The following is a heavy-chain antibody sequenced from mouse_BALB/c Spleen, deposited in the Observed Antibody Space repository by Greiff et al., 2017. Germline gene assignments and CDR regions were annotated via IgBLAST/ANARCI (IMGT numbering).Heavy chain of an antibody. V-gene: IGHV2-9*02. CDR1: GFSLTSYG. CDR2: IWAGGST. Sequence: VKLQESGPGLVAPSQSLSITCTVSGFSLTSYGVHWVRQPPGKGLEWLGVIWAGGSTNYNSALMSRLSISKDNSKSQVFLKMNSLQTDDTAMYYCARDRTTVVARYAMDYWGQGTSVTVSS. D-gene: IGHD1-1*01. J-gene: IGHJ4*01. CDR3: ARDRTTVVARYAMDY.